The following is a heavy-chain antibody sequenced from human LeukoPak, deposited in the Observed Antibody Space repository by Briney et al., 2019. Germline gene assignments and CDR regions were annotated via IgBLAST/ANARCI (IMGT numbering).Heavy chain of an antibody. D-gene: IGHD1-26*01. V-gene: IGHV3-23*01. J-gene: IGHJ4*02. CDR1: GFTFSSYG. CDR2: ISASGGST. Sequence: GGSLRLSCAAPGFTFSSYGMSWVRQAPGKGLEWVPAISASGGSTYYADSVKGRFTISRDNSKNTLYLQMNSLRAEDTAVYYCAKVTAGATYYFDYWGQGTLVTVSS. CDR3: AKVTAGATYYFDY.